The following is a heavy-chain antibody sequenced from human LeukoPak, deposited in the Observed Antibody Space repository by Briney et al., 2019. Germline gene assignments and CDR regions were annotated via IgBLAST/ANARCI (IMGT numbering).Heavy chain of an antibody. D-gene: IGHD3-22*01. V-gene: IGHV3-74*01. Sequence: GGSLRLSCAASGFTFSSYWMHWVRQAPGKGLVWVSRINTDGSSTSYADSVKGRFTISRDNAKNTLYLQMNSLRAEDTAVYYCARGITMIVVAHDYWGQGTLVTVPS. CDR1: GFTFSSYW. CDR3: ARGITMIVVAHDY. CDR2: INTDGSST. J-gene: IGHJ4*02.